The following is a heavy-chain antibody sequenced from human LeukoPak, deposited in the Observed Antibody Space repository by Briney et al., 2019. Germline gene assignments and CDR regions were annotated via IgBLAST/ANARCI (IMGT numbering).Heavy chain of an antibody. Sequence: ASVKVSCKASGYTFTGSYMHWVRQAPGQGLEWMGWINPNSGDTKYAQKFQGRVTMTRNTSIRTAYMELNRLRSDDTAVYYCARGLTEYGPIRGARWFDPWGQGTLVTVSS. CDR1: GYTFTGSY. J-gene: IGHJ5*02. CDR2: INPNSGDT. D-gene: IGHD3-10*01. V-gene: IGHV1-2*02. CDR3: ARGLTEYGPIRGARWFDP.